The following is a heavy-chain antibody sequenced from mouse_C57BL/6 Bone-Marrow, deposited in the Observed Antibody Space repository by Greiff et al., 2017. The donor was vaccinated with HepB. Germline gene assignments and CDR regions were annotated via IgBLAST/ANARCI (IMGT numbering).Heavy chain of an antibody. CDR3: ASHPFLGSRYLYFDY. J-gene: IGHJ2*01. D-gene: IGHD1-1*01. Sequence: QVQLQQPGAELVKPGASVKLSCKASGYAFSSSWMNWVKQRPGKGLEWIGRIYPGDGDTNYNGKFKGKATLTADKSSSTAYMQLSSLTSEDSAVYFCASHPFLGSRYLYFDYWGQGTTLTVSS. CDR2: IYPGDGDT. CDR1: GYAFSSSW. V-gene: IGHV1-82*01.